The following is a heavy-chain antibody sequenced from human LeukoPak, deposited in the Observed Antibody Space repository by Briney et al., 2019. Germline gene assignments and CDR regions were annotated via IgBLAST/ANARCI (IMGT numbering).Heavy chain of an antibody. Sequence: GASVKVSCKASGYTFTSYYIHWVRQAPGQGLEWMGIINPNGGGTSYAQKFQGRITMTRDTSTNRVDMELSSLRSEDTAVYYCARRPSSGSPVAFDIWGQGTMVTISS. CDR1: GYTFTSYY. J-gene: IGHJ3*02. V-gene: IGHV1-46*01. CDR3: ARRPSSGSPVAFDI. D-gene: IGHD3-10*01. CDR2: INPNGGGT.